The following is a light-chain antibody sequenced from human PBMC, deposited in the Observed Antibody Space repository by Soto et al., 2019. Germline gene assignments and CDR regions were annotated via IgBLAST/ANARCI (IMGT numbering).Light chain of an antibody. Sequence: EIVMTQSPATLSVSPGERATLSCRASQSISSNLAWYQQEPGQPPRLLIYGASTRATGIPARFSGSGSGTEFTLTINSLQSEDFAIHYCQQYNHWPRTFGQGTKV. CDR3: QQYNHWPRT. CDR2: GAS. J-gene: IGKJ1*01. CDR1: QSISSN. V-gene: IGKV3-15*01.